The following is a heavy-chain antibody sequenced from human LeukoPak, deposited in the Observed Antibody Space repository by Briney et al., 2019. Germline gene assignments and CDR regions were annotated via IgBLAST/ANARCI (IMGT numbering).Heavy chain of an antibody. V-gene: IGHV3-11*01. D-gene: IGHD6-19*01. CDR1: GFTFSDYY. CDR3: ARADSNGWISDY. Sequence: GGSLRLSCAASGFTFSDYYMSWIRQAPGKGLEWVSYISSSGSTIYYADSVKGRFTISRDNAKNSLYLQMNNLRAEDTALYHCARADSNGWISDYWGQGTLVTVSS. CDR2: ISSSGSTI. J-gene: IGHJ4*02.